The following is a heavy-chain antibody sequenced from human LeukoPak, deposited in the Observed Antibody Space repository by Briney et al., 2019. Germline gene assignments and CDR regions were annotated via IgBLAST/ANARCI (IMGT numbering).Heavy chain of an antibody. CDR2: ISSNGVST. CDR3: ARDRESYYDILTGQIGTAYFDY. Sequence: SGGSLRLSCAASGFTLSSYAMHWVRQAPGKGLEYVSAISSNGVSTYYANSVKGRFTISRDNSKNTLYLQMGSLRAEDMAVYYCARDRESYYDILTGQIGTAYFDYWGQGTLVTVSS. V-gene: IGHV3-64*01. D-gene: IGHD3-9*01. CDR1: GFTLSSYA. J-gene: IGHJ4*02.